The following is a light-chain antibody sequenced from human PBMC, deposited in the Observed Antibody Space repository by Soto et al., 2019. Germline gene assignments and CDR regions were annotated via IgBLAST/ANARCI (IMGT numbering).Light chain of an antibody. CDR2: DAS. CDR1: ESISGW. V-gene: IGKV1-5*01. Sequence: DIQMTQSPSTLSASVGDRVTITCRASESISGWLAWYQQKPGEAPKLLIYDASTLESGVPSRFSGSGSETQFTLTISSLQPDDFATYYCQQYNSYSATFGQGTKVDIK. CDR3: QQYNSYSAT. J-gene: IGKJ1*01.